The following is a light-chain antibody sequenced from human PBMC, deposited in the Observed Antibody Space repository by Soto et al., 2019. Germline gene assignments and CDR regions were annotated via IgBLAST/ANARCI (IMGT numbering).Light chain of an antibody. CDR3: SSYTTSTSFIL. CDR1: SSDIGTYKY. Sequence: QSALTQPASVSGSPGQSLTISCTGSSSDIGTYKYVSWYQQHPGKAPRVIIYEVNNRPSGVSHRFSGSKSDNTASLTISGLQAEDEAYYYCSSYTTSTSFILFGGGTKLTVL. CDR2: EVN. J-gene: IGLJ2*01. V-gene: IGLV2-14*01.